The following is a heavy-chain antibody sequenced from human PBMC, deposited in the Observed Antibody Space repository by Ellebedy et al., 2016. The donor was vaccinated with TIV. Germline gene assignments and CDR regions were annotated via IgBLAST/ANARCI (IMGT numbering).Heavy chain of an antibody. V-gene: IGHV4-39*07. CDR3: ARVLRAGRSGDYFDY. J-gene: IGHJ4*02. CDR1: GGSISSSSFY. D-gene: IGHD1-1*01. Sequence: MPSETLSLTCSVSGGSISSSSFYWGWIRQPPGQGLEWLGNIYYSGTTFYSPSLQRRVTISVDTSKNQFSLNLRSVTAADTAVYYCARVLRAGRSGDYFDYWGQGTLVTVSS. CDR2: IYYSGTT.